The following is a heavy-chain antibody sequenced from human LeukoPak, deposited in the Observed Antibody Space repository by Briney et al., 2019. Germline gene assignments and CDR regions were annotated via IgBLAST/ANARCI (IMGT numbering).Heavy chain of an antibody. V-gene: IGHV3-21*01. Sequence: GGSLRLSCAASGFTFSSYSMNWVRQAPGKGLEWVSSISSSSSYIYYADSVKGRFTISRDNAKNSLYLQMNSLRAEDTAVYYCARGQYYYDRSGYYPYYGMDVWGQGPTVTVSS. CDR2: ISSSSSYI. J-gene: IGHJ6*02. CDR1: GFTFSSYS. D-gene: IGHD3-22*01. CDR3: ARGQYYYDRSGYYPYYGMDV.